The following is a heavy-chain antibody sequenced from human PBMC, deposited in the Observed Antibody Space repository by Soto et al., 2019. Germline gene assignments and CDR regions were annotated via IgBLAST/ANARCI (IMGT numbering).Heavy chain of an antibody. CDR2: IYHSGST. CDR3: ARAQWLVLDY. V-gene: IGHV4-30-2*01. D-gene: IGHD6-19*01. J-gene: IGHJ4*02. Sequence: QPQLQESGSGLVKPSQTLSLTCTVSGGSISSGGYSWSWIRQPPGKGLEWIGYIYHSGSTHYNPSLKSRVTISLDRSKNHFSLKLSSVSAADTAVYYCARAQWLVLDYWGQGTLVTVSS. CDR1: GGSISSGGYS.